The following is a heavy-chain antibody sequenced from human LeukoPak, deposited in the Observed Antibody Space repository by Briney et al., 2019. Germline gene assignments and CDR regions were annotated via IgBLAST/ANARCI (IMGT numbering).Heavy chain of an antibody. D-gene: IGHD3-10*01. CDR1: GGSFSGYY. J-gene: IGHJ4*02. CDR3: ARLYYSRDDY. V-gene: IGHV4-34*01. Sequence: SETLSLTCTVYGGSFSGYYWSWIRQPPGKGLEWIGEINHSGSTNYNPSLKSRVTISVDTSKNQFSLKLSSVTAADTAVYYCARLYYSRDDYWGQGTLVTVSS. CDR2: INHSGST.